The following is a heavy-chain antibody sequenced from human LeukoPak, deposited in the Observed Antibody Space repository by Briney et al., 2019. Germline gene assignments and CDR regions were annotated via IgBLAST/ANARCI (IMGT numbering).Heavy chain of an antibody. CDR1: GFTFSDNY. Sequence: GGSLRLSCAASGFTFSDNYMTWVRQAPGKGLEWASYISSSGSTIYYADSVKGRFTISRDNAKSSLYLQMNSLRAEDTAVYYCAELGITMIGGVWGKGTTVTISS. CDR3: AELGITMIGGV. D-gene: IGHD3-10*02. V-gene: IGHV3-11*04. CDR2: ISSSGSTI. J-gene: IGHJ6*04.